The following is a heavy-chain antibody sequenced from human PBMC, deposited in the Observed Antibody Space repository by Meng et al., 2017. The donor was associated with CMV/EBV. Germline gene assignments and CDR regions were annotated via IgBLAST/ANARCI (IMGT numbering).Heavy chain of an antibody. V-gene: IGHV3-30*04. CDR1: GFTFSSYA. CDR2: ISYDASNE. Sequence: GESLKISCAASGFTFSSYAMHWVRQAPGKGLEWVAVISYDASNEYYADSVKGRFTISRDNSKNTLYLQMNSLRAEDTAVYYCASKAAGGSIYYYYGMDVWGQGATVTVSS. CDR3: ASKAAGGSIYYYYGMDV. J-gene: IGHJ6*02. D-gene: IGHD6-13*01.